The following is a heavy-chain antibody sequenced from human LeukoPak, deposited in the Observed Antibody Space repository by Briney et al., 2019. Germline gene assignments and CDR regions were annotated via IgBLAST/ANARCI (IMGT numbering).Heavy chain of an antibody. Sequence: SETLSLTCTVSGGSISSGSYYWSWIRQPAGKGLEWIGRIYTSGSTNYNPSLKSRVTISVDTSKNQFSLKLTSVTAADTALYYCARDRVGATFGGWDAFDIWGQGTMVTVSS. V-gene: IGHV4-61*02. CDR1: GGSISSGSYY. CDR3: ARDRVGATFGGWDAFDI. J-gene: IGHJ3*02. CDR2: IYTSGST. D-gene: IGHD1-26*01.